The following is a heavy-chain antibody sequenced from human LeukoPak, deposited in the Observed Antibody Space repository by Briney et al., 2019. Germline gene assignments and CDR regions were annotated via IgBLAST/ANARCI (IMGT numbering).Heavy chain of an antibody. CDR1: GYTFTNYY. CDR3: ARDRATSWFDL. V-gene: IGHV1-46*01. D-gene: IGHD1-26*01. CDR2: INPSGGST. J-gene: IGHJ5*02. Sequence: ASVTVSFKSSGYTFTNYYMHWVRPAPGQGVEGVGIINPSGGSTSYVQKCQGRVTMTRHTSTSTVYMELSSLRSEDTAVYYCARDRATSWFDLWGQGTLVTVSS.